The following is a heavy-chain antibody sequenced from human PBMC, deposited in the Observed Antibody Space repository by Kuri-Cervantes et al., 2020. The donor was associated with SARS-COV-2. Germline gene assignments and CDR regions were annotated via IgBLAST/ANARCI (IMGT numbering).Heavy chain of an antibody. D-gene: IGHD3/OR15-3a*01. CDR1: GYSISSGYY. CDR2: IYYSGST. J-gene: IGHJ4*02. Sequence: SQTLSLTCAVSGYSISSGYYWGWIRQPPGKGLEWIGYIYYSGSTYYNPSLKSRVTMSVDTSKNQFSLKLSSVTAADTAVYYCARYLDWERGIDSWGQGTLVTVSS. V-gene: IGHV4-38-2*01. CDR3: ARYLDWERGIDS.